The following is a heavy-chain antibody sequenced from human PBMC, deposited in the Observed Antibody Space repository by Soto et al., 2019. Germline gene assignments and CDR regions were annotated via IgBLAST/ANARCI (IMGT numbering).Heavy chain of an antibody. J-gene: IGHJ6*03. CDR1: GGSISSYY. Sequence: ASETLSLTCTVSGGSISSYYWSWIRQPPGKGLEWIGYIYYSGSTNYNPSLKSRVTISVDTSKNQFSLKLSSVTAADTAVYYCARGPTTYYYYYMDVWAKGTTVTVSS. CDR2: IYYSGST. V-gene: IGHV4-59*01. CDR3: ARGPTTYYYYYMDV. D-gene: IGHD2-2*01.